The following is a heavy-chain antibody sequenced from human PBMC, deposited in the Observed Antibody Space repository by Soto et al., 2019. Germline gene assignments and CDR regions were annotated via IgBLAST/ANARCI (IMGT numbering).Heavy chain of an antibody. Sequence: GGSLRLSCAASGFTFSSYAMSWVRQAPGKGLEWVSAISGSGGSTYYADSVKGRLTISRDNSKNTLYLQMNSLRAEDTAVYYCAKGYSTSYIAHNWFDPWGQGTLVTVSS. CDR1: GFTFSSYA. D-gene: IGHD2-8*01. J-gene: IGHJ5*02. CDR2: ISGSGGST. V-gene: IGHV3-23*01. CDR3: AKGYSTSYIAHNWFDP.